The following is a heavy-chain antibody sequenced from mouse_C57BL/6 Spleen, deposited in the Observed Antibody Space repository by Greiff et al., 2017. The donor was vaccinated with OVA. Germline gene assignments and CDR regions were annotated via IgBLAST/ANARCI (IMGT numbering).Heavy chain of an antibody. CDR3: VRQLGREGYFDY. Sequence: EVHLVESGGGLVQPKGSLKLSCAASGFSFNTYAMNWVRQAPGKGLEWVARIRSKSNNYATYYADSVKDRFTISRDDSESMLYLQMNNLKTEDTAMYYCVRQLGREGYFDYWGQGTTLTVSS. J-gene: IGHJ2*01. CDR2: IRSKSNNYAT. V-gene: IGHV10-1*01. CDR1: GFSFNTYA. D-gene: IGHD4-1*01.